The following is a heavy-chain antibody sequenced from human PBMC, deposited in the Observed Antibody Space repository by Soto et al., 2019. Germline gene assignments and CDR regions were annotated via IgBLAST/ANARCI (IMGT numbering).Heavy chain of an antibody. CDR2: ISYDGSNE. V-gene: IGHV3-30*09. D-gene: IGHD5-12*01. J-gene: IGHJ4*02. CDR1: GFTFSSYA. CDR3: ARDLKDGYNFGHFDY. Sequence: GGSLRLSCAASGFTFSSYAMHWVRQAPGKGLEWVAVISYDGSNEYYADSVKGRFAISRDNSKNTLYLQMNSLRAEDTAVYYCARDLKDGYNFGHFDYWGQGTLVTVSS.